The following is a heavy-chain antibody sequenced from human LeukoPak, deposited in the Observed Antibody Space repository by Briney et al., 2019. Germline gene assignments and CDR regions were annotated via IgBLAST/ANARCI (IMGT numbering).Heavy chain of an antibody. J-gene: IGHJ4*02. CDR3: ARDPHTGDFDY. V-gene: IGHV4-38-2*02. CDR1: GYSISSDYY. Sequence: SETVSLTCTVSGYSISSDYYWGWIRQPPGRGLEWIARMHHSGNTYYNPSLRSRVTISLDTSKNQLSLKLNSVTAADTAVYYCARDPHTGDFDYWGQGTLVTVSS. CDR2: MHHSGNT. D-gene: IGHD5-18*01.